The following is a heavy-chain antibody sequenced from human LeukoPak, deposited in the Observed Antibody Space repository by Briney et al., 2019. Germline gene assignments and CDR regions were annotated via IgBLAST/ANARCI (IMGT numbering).Heavy chain of an antibody. V-gene: IGHV4-39*01. CDR2: IYYSGSI. Sequence: SETLSLTCTVSGGSISSSSYFWGWIRQPPGKGLEWIGSIYYSGSIYYNPSLKSRVTISVDTSKNQFSLKLSSVTAADTAVYYCARLWAQHYSGYDVRVDSYGYCYFDYWGQGTLVTVSS. CDR3: ARLWAQHYSGYDVRVDSYGYCYFDY. CDR1: GGSISSSSYF. D-gene: IGHD5-12*01. J-gene: IGHJ4*02.